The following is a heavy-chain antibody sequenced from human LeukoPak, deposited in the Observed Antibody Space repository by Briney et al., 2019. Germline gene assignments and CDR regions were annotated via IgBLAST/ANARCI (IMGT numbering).Heavy chain of an antibody. CDR1: GGTFSSYA. V-gene: IGHV1-69*04. J-gene: IGHJ4*02. Sequence: SVKVSCKASGGTFSSYAISWVRQAPGQGLEWKGRIIPILGIANYAQKFQGRVTITADKSTSTAYMELSSLRSEDTAVYYCARGSRSYSSAYDYWGQGTLVTVSS. D-gene: IGHD1-26*01. CDR3: ARGSRSYSSAYDY. CDR2: IIPILGIA.